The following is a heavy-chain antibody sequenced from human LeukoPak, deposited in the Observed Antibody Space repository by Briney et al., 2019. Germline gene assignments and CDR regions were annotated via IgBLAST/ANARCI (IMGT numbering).Heavy chain of an antibody. CDR1: GYTFTCNY. CDR3: ARRGGRSDCSSTSCYVY. J-gene: IGHJ4*02. CDR2: INPNSGGT. D-gene: IGHD2-2*01. Sequence: GASVKVSCKASGYTFTCNYMHWVRQAPGQGLEWMGWINPNSGGTNYAQKFQGRVTITRDTSISTAYMELSRLRSDDTAVYYCARRGGRSDCSSTSCYVYWGQGTLVTVSS. V-gene: IGHV1-2*02.